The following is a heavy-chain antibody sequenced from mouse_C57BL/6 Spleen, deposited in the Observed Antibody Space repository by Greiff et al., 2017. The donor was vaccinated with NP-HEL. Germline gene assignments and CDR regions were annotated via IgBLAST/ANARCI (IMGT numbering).Heavy chain of an antibody. CDR1: GFSFNTYA. CDR2: IRSKSNNYAT. D-gene: IGHD2-2*01. CDR3: VRFYGYDDGPAWFAY. V-gene: IGHV10-1*01. Sequence: EVMLVESGGGLVQPKGSLKLSCAASGFSFNTYAMNWVRQAPGKGLEWVARIRSKSNNYATYYADSVKDRFTISRDDSESMLYLQMNNLKTEDTAMYYCVRFYGYDDGPAWFAYWGQGTLVTVSA. J-gene: IGHJ3*01.